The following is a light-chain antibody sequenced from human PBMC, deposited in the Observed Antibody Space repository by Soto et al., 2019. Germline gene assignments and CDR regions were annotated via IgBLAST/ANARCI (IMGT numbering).Light chain of an antibody. CDR3: QQYYTTPWT. Sequence: DIVMTQSPDSLAVSLGERATINCKSSQSVLYSSNSRNYLAWYQQRPGQPPKLLIYWASTRESGVPDRFSGSGSGTDFTLTISSLQAEDVAVYYCQQYYTTPWTFGRETKVEIK. CDR1: QSVLYSSNSRNY. V-gene: IGKV4-1*01. J-gene: IGKJ1*01. CDR2: WAS.